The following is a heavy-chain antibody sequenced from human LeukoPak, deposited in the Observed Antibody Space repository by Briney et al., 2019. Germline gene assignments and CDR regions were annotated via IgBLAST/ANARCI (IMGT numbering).Heavy chain of an antibody. D-gene: IGHD3-22*01. V-gene: IGHV3-23*01. CDR1: GFTFSSYA. J-gene: IGHJ4*02. CDR2: ISGSGGST. Sequence: GGSLRLSCAASGFTFSSYAMSWVRQAPGKGLEWVSAISGSGGSTYYADSVKGRFTISRDNSKNTLYLQMNSLRAEDTAVYYCAEESRITMIVVVTLFDYWGQGTLVTVSS. CDR3: AEESRITMIVVVTLFDY.